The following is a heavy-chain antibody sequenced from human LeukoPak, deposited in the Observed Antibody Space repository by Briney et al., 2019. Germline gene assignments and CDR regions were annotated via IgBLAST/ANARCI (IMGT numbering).Heavy chain of an antibody. CDR2: ISGSGGST. D-gene: IGHD2-15*01. V-gene: IGHV3-23*01. CDR3: AKDRGDYCSGGSCYSGANFDY. CDR1: GFTFSSYA. Sequence: GGSLRLSCAASGFTFSSYAMSWVRQAPGKGLEWVSAISGSGGSTYYADSVKGRFTISRDNSKNTLYLQMNSLRAEDTAVYYCAKDRGDYCSGGSCYSGANFDYWGQGTLVTVSS. J-gene: IGHJ4*02.